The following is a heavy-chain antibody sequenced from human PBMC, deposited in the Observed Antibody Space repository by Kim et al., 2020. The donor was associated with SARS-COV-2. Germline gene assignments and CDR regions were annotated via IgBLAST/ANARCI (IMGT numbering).Heavy chain of an antibody. CDR3: ASLYGDYVGRFDY. J-gene: IGHJ4*02. V-gene: IGHV3-30-3*01. CDR1: GFTFSSYA. D-gene: IGHD4-17*01. CDR2: ISYDGSNK. Sequence: GGSLRLSCAASGFTFSSYAMHWVRQAPGKGLEWVAVISYDGSNKYYADSVKGRFTISRDNSKNTLYLQMNSLRAEDTAVYYCASLYGDYVGRFDYWGQGTLVTVSS.